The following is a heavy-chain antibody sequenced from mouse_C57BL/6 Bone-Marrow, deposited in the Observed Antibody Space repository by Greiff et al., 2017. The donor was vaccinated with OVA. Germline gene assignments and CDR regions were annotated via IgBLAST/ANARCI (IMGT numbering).Heavy chain of an antibody. CDR2: ISYSGST. CDR1: GYSITSGYD. CDR3: AREGLLESFDY. J-gene: IGHJ2*01. D-gene: IGHD1-1*01. Sequence: EVQLQESGPGMVKPSQSLSLTCTVTGYSITSGYDWHWIRHFPGNKLEWMGYISYSGSTNYNPSLKSRISITHDTSKNHFFLKLNSVTTEDTATYYCAREGLLESFDYWGQGTTLTVSS. V-gene: IGHV3-1*01.